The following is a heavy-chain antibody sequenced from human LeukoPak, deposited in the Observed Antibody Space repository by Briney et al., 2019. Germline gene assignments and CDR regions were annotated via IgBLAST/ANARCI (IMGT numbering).Heavy chain of an antibody. V-gene: IGHV3-48*03. CDR3: ARGAGTYINYFEY. J-gene: IGHJ4*02. Sequence: GGSLRLSCAVSGFTFSSYEMNWVRQAPGKGLEWVSYISSSGRIIYYADSVKGRFTISRDNAKNSLYVQMNSLRAEDTAVYYCARGAGTYINYFEYWGQGTLVTVSS. D-gene: IGHD3/OR15-3a*01. CDR2: ISSSGRII. CDR1: GFTFSSYE.